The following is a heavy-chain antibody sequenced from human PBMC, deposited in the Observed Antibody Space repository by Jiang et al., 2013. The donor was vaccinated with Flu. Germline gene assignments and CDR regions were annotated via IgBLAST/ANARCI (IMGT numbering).Heavy chain of an antibody. CDR2: LRHDGSNK. V-gene: IGHV3-30*02. J-gene: IGHJ4*02. CDR1: GFTFSYYA. Sequence: PGGSLTLSCSASGFTFSYYAMHWVRQAPGKGLEWVASLRHDGSNKYYVDSVKGRFTVSRENSKNTLYLQMNSLRPEDTAVYYCATLRGSTYDSYLMDSWGQGTLVTVSP. D-gene: IGHD3-22*01. CDR3: ATLRGSTYDSYLMDS.